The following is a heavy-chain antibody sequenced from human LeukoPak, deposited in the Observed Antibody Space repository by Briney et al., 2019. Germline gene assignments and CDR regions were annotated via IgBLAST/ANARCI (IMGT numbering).Heavy chain of an antibody. D-gene: IGHD4-17*01. CDR3: ATTGDAFDM. CDR1: GYTFTSYD. Sequence: ASVKVSCKASGYTFTSYDINWLRQATGQGLEWMRWMNPNSGNTGYAQKVQGRVTMTTDTSTSTAYMELRSLRSDDTAVYYCATTGDAFDMWGQGTMVTVSS. J-gene: IGHJ3*02. CDR2: MNPNSGNT. V-gene: IGHV1-8*01.